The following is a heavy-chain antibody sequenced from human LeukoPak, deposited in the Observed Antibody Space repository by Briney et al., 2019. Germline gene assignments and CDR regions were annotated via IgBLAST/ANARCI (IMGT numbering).Heavy chain of an antibody. CDR2: IKEDESAK. Sequence: GGSLRLSCAASGFTFSTYWMAWVRQAPGKGLEWVANIKEDESAKHQVDSVKGRFTISRDNAQNLVYLQMSSLRGEDTAVYYCARDVGGSLDYWGQGTLVTVSS. CDR1: GFTFSTYW. V-gene: IGHV3-7*01. J-gene: IGHJ4*02. D-gene: IGHD1-26*01. CDR3: ARDVGGSLDY.